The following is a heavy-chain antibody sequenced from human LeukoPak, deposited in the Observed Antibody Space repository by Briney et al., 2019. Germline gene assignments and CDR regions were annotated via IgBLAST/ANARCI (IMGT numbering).Heavy chain of an antibody. V-gene: IGHV3-7*01. CDR1: GFSFRGHW. J-gene: IGHJ3*02. Sequence: GGSLRLSCVGSGFSFRGHWVNWVRQSPGKGLEWVANIKPDGSDKYYVDSARGRFTVSRDNAKNSAFLQMNSLRAEDTAIYYCATISAQTFDIRGQGTLVSVSS. CDR3: ATISAQTFDI. CDR2: IKPDGSDK. D-gene: IGHD5-24*01.